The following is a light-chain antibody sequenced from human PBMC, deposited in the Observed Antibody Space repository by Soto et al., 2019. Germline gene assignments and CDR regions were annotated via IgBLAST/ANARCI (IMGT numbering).Light chain of an antibody. V-gene: IGLV2-14*01. CDR2: DVN. J-gene: IGLJ2*01. CDR3: TSYASSSTHVV. Sequence: QSALTQPASVSGSPGQSITLSCTGTSSDIGGYDYVSWYQRYPGKAPKLIIYDVNNRPSGVSNRFSGSKSGNTASLTISGLQAEDEADYYCTSYASSSTHVVFGGGTQQTVL. CDR1: SSDIGGYDY.